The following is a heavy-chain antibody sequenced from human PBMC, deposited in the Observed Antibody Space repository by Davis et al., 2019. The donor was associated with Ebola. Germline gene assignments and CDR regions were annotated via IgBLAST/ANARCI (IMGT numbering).Heavy chain of an antibody. CDR1: GYTFTGYY. J-gene: IGHJ4*02. CDR3: AREGSGSPFPDNDFDY. V-gene: IGHV1-2*04. Sequence: ASVKVSCKASGYTFTGYYMHWVRQAPGQGLEWMGWINPNSGGTNYAQKFQGWVTMTRDTSISTAYMELSRLRSDDTAVYCCAREGSGSPFPDNDFDYWGQGTLVTVSS. CDR2: INPNSGGT. D-gene: IGHD3-10*01.